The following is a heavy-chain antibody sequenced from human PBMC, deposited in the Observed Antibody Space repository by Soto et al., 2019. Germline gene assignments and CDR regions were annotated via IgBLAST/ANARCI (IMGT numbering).Heavy chain of an antibody. J-gene: IGHJ3*02. Sequence: QVQLVESGGGVVQPGRSLRLSCAASGFTFSSYGMHWVRQAPGKGLEWVAVIWYDGSNKYYADSVKGRFTISRDNSKNTLYLQMNSLRAEDTAVYYCARYGDYFAFDIWGQGTMVTVSS. CDR1: GFTFSSYG. CDR3: ARYGDYFAFDI. V-gene: IGHV3-33*01. D-gene: IGHD4-17*01. CDR2: IWYDGSNK.